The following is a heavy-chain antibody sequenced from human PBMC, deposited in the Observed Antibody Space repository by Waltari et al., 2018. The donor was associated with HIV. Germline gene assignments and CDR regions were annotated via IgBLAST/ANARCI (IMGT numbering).Heavy chain of an antibody. V-gene: IGHV3-66*01. CDR1: GFTVSSHY. CDR2: IYTDGST. Sequence: EVQLVESGGGLVQPGGSLRLSCAASGFTVSSHYMSWVSQAPGKGLEWVSLIYTDGSTYYADSVKGRFTISRDNSKNTLYLQMNSLRAEDTAVYCCASPDTTMVHGHYYFYHMDVWGQGTTVTVSS. CDR3: ASPDTTMVHGHYYFYHMDV. D-gene: IGHD5-18*01. J-gene: IGHJ6*02.